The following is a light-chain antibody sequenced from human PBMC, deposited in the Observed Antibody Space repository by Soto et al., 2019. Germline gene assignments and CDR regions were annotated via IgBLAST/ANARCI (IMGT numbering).Light chain of an antibody. V-gene: IGLV2-8*01. CDR3: SSYAGSNKV. CDR1: SSDVGGYNY. Sequence: QSALTQPPSASGSPGQSVTISCAGTSSDVGGYNYVSWFQQHPGKAPKLIIYEVNKRPSGVPDRFSGSKSGDTASLTVSGLQPEDEADYYCSSYAGSNKVFGGGTKLTVL. J-gene: IGLJ3*02. CDR2: EVN.